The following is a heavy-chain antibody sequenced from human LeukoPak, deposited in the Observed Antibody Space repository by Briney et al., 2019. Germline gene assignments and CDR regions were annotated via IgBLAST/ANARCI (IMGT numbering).Heavy chain of an antibody. V-gene: IGHV4-59*01. J-gene: IGHJ6*03. CDR2: IYYTGST. CDR3: ARLGDEIAVSGLKYYHYSHTDV. D-gene: IGHD6-19*01. Sequence: SETLSLTCSVSGCSIRDFYWTWIRQPPAKGLDWIGYIYYTGSTNYSPSLRGRVIMSVDTSRNQFSLSLTSVTPADTAVYFCARLGDEIAVSGLKYYHYSHTDVWGSGTTVAVSS. CDR1: GCSIRDFY.